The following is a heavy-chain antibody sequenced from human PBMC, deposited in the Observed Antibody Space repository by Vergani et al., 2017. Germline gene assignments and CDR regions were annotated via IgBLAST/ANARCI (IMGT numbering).Heavy chain of an antibody. V-gene: IGHV1-18*01. CDR3: ATPRLRFSYYYYYGMDV. J-gene: IGHJ6*02. Sequence: QVQLVQSGAEVKKPGASVKVSCKASGYTFTSYGISWVRQAPGQGLEWMGWISAYNGNTNYAQKLQGRVTMTEDTSTDTAYMELSSLRSEDTAVYYCATPRLRFSYYYYYGMDVWGQGP. D-gene: IGHD5-12*01. CDR2: ISAYNGNT. CDR1: GYTFTSYG.